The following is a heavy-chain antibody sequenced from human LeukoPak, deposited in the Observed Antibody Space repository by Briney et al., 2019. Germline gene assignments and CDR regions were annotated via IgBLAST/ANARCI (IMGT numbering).Heavy chain of an antibody. CDR2: INHSGST. D-gene: IGHD6-13*01. Sequence: SETLSLTCAVYGGSFSGYYWSWIRQPPGKGLEWIGEINHSGSTNYNPSLKSRVTISVDTSKNQFSLKLGSVTAADTAVYYCARYSSSWYVLDYWGQGTLVTVSS. J-gene: IGHJ4*02. V-gene: IGHV4-34*01. CDR3: ARYSSSWYVLDY. CDR1: GGSFSGYY.